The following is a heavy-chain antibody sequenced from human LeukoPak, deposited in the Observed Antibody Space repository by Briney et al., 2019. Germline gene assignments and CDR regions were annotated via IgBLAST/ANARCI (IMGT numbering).Heavy chain of an antibody. J-gene: IGHJ4*02. CDR1: GGSFSGQY. CDR3: AGGDYHGSESYANY. V-gene: IGHV4-34*01. CDR2: INHGGSI. Sequence: SETLSLTCAVYGGSFSGQYWGWIRQPPGKGLEWIGEINHGGSISYNASVKSRVTISLATSKNQFSLKLSSVTAADTAVYYCAGGDYHGSESYANYWGQGTLVTVSS. D-gene: IGHD3-10*01.